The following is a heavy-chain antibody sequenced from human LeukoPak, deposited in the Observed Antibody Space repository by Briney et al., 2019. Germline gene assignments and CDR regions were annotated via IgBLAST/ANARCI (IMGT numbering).Heavy chain of an antibody. J-gene: IGHJ4*02. V-gene: IGHV3-21*01. Sequence: GGSLRLSCAASGFTFSSYSMNWVRQAPGKGLEWVSSISSSSSYIYYADSVKGRFTISRDNAKNSLYLQMNSLRAEDTAVYYCARVGDTDSTSDYWGQGTLVTVSS. CDR3: ARVGDTDSTSDY. CDR1: GFTFSSYS. CDR2: ISSSSSYI. D-gene: IGHD5-18*01.